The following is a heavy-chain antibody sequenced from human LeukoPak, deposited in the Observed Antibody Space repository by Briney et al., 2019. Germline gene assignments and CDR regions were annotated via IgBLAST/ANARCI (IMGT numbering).Heavy chain of an antibody. Sequence: PSQTLSLTYTVSGGSISRGDYYWSWIRQPPGKGLEWIGYIYYSRSTYYNPSLKSRVTISVDTSKNQFSLKLSSVTAADTAVYYCARYDSGSYLGLYYFDYWGQGTLVTV. CDR3: ARYDSGSYLGLYYFDY. CDR2: IYYSRST. V-gene: IGHV4-30-4*08. J-gene: IGHJ4*02. D-gene: IGHD1-26*01. CDR1: GGSISRGDYY.